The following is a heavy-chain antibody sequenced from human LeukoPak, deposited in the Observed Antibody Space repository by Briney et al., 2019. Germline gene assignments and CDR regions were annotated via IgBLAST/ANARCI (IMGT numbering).Heavy chain of an antibody. CDR2: IYYSGST. Sequence: SETLSLTCTVSGGSISSSSYYWGWIRQPPGKGLEWIGNIYYSGSTYYNPSLKSRVTISVDTSKNRFSLKLSSVTAADTAVYYCARHGVGATIDFDYWGQGTLVTVSS. V-gene: IGHV4-39*01. CDR3: ARHGVGATIDFDY. CDR1: GGSISSSSYY. D-gene: IGHD1-26*01. J-gene: IGHJ4*02.